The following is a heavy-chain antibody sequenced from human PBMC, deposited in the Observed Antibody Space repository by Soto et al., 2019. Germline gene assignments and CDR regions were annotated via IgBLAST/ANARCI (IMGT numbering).Heavy chain of an antibody. J-gene: IGHJ4*02. D-gene: IGHD3-10*01. CDR3: ARFRTDYYGSGSYFDY. Sequence: SETLSLTCSVSSGSISGYYWAWIRQPPGKGLEWIAYIHYTGKSGSNPSLSSRVTTSVDLSYNQFSLRLSSVTTADTAMYFCARFRTDYYGSGSYFDYWGLGTLVTVSS. V-gene: IGHV4-59*01. CDR1: SGSISGYY. CDR2: IHYTGKS.